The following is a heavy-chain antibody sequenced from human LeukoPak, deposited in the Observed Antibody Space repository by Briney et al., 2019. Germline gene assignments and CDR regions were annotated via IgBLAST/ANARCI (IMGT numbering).Heavy chain of an antibody. Sequence: PGGSLRLSCAASGFTFNSYWMTWVRQAPGKGLEWVANIKQDGSEKYYVDSVKGRFTISRDNAKNSLYLQMNSLRAEDTAVYYCARGLSPYGSGSSSYYYMDVWGKGTTVTVSS. J-gene: IGHJ6*03. CDR3: ARGLSPYGSGSSSYYYMDV. D-gene: IGHD3-10*01. V-gene: IGHV3-7*01. CDR1: GFTFNSYW. CDR2: IKQDGSEK.